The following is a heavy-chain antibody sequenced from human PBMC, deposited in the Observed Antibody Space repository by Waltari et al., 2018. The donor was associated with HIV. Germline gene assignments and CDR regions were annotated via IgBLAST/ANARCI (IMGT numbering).Heavy chain of an antibody. D-gene: IGHD6-19*01. CDR3: ASGEGGGWYSLGY. Sequence: QVQLVQSGAEVKRPGASVKVSCKASGFTFIDYYIQWGRQAPGQGREWMGWINPKNGGTNYAQKFQGRVTMTRDTSISTAYMELNRLTSDDTAVYYCASGEGGGWYSLGYWGQGTLVTVSS. CDR2: INPKNGGT. J-gene: IGHJ4*02. CDR1: GFTFIDYY. V-gene: IGHV1-2*02.